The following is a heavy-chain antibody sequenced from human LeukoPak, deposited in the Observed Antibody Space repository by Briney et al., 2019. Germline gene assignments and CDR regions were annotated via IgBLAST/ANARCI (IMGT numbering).Heavy chain of an antibody. CDR2: IKEDGTEE. V-gene: IGHV3-7*05. J-gene: IGHJ4*02. CDR1: GFNFYRSW. Sequence: GGSLRLFFAAFGFNFYRSWITWVRQAPGKGLEWVAHIKEDGTEEFYVDSVKGRFTISRDNPKNSLYLQMNTLSSGDTAVYYCARWNDGWEFDHWGQGTLVSVSS. D-gene: IGHD1-1*01. CDR3: ARWNDGWEFDH.